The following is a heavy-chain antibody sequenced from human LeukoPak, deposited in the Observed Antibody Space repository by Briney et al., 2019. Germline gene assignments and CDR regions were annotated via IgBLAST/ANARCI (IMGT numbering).Heavy chain of an antibody. Sequence: GGSLRLSCAASGFTFSTYSMNWVRQAPGKGLEWVAVISYDGSNKYYADSVKGRFAISRDNSKNTVSLQMNSLRTEDTAVYYCARDGYSSGPGDWYFDLWGRGTLVTVSS. CDR1: GFTFSTYS. V-gene: IGHV3-30*03. D-gene: IGHD6-19*01. CDR2: ISYDGSNK. J-gene: IGHJ2*01. CDR3: ARDGYSSGPGDWYFDL.